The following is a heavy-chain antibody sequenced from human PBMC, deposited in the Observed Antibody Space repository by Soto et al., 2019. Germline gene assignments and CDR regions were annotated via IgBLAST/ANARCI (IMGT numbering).Heavy chain of an antibody. CDR1: GYSINSGNW. CDR2: ITYSGDT. V-gene: IGHV4-28*01. J-gene: IGHJ5*02. Sequence: SETLSLTCGVSGYSINSGNWWGWIRQPPGKGLEWIGYITYSGDTYSNPSLKRRVTMSVDTSKNHFSLKVDSVTAIDTAVYYSARIAAPGTQGWFDAWGQGTLVTVSS. D-gene: IGHD6-13*01. CDR3: ARIAAPGTQGWFDA.